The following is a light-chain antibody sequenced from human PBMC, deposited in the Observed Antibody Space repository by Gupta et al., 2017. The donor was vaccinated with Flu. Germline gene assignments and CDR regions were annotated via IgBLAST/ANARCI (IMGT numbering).Light chain of an antibody. CDR2: DNK. V-gene: IGLV3-1*01. CDR1: GVGYHF. CDR3: QAWDINTVV. J-gene: IGLJ2*01. Sequence: YELTQAPSLSVSPGRTASSPCSGDGVGYHFASWYQQKPVQSPVLVMYDNKKRSSETPARFSGSNTGATATLTIRETKAMDEADYYCQAWDINTVVFGGGTKLTVL.